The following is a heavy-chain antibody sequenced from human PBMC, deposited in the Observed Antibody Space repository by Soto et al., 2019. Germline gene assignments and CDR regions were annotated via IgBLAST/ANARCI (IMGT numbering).Heavy chain of an antibody. V-gene: IGHV1-3*01. D-gene: IGHD2-15*01. CDR3: ARGIAPGQLDS. CDR2: INPDNDNT. J-gene: IGHJ5*01. CDR1: GYTFTRYT. Sequence: ASVKVSCKASGYTFTRYTMNWVRQAPGQRLEWMGWINPDNDNTKSSQKFQDRVIITRDTSASTAYMDLSSLRSEDTAVYYCARGIAPGQLDSWGQVPLAPVST.